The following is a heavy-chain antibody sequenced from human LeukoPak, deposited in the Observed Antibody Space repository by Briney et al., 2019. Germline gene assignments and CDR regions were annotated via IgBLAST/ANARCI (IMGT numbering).Heavy chain of an antibody. V-gene: IGHV3-23*01. CDR1: GFTFSSYA. J-gene: IGHJ4*02. CDR3: AKDSPFEYSSTLFDY. Sequence: GGSLRLSCAASGFTFSSYAMSWVRQAPGKGLEWVSAISGSGGSTYYADSVKGRFTISRDNSKNTLYLQMNSLRAEDTVVYYCAKDSPFEYSSTLFDYWGQGTLVTVSS. CDR2: ISGSGGST. D-gene: IGHD6-6*01.